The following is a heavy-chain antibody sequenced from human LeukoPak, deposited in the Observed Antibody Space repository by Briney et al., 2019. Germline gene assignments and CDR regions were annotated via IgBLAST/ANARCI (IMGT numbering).Heavy chain of an antibody. CDR3: ARGHYDSSGSSFGY. Sequence: GGSLRLSCAASGFTVSSNYMSWVRQAPGKELEWVSVIYRGGRTDYADSVKGRFTISRDNSKNTLYLQMSSLRAEDTAVYYCARGHYDSSGSSFGYWGQGTLVTVSS. D-gene: IGHD3-22*01. CDR1: GFTVSSNY. V-gene: IGHV3-66*01. J-gene: IGHJ4*02. CDR2: IYRGGRT.